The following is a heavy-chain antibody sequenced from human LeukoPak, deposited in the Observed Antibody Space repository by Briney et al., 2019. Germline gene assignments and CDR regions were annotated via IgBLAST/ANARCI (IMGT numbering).Heavy chain of an antibody. CDR2: IYYSGST. CDR1: GGSISSYY. CDR3: ARGSGSGSYYQK. Sequence: SETLSLTCTVSGGSISSYYWSWIRQPPGKGLEWIGYIYYSGSTDYNPSLKSRVTVSLDTSKNQFSLKLRSVTAADTAVYYCARGSGSGSYYQKRGQGTLVTVSS. V-gene: IGHV4-59*12. J-gene: IGHJ4*02. D-gene: IGHD3-10*01.